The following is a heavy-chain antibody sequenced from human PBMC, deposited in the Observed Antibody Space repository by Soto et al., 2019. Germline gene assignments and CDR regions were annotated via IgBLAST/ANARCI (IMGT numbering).Heavy chain of an antibody. Sequence: VKVSCKASGYTFTSYAMHWVRQAPGQRLEWMGWINAGNGNRKYSQKFQGRVTITRDTSASTAYMELRSLRSDDTAVYYCARGVGSGTYYNQYNWFDPWGQGTLVTVSS. V-gene: IGHV1-3*01. D-gene: IGHD3-10*01. CDR1: GYTFTSYA. CDR2: INAGNGNR. J-gene: IGHJ5*02. CDR3: ARGVGSGTYYNQYNWFDP.